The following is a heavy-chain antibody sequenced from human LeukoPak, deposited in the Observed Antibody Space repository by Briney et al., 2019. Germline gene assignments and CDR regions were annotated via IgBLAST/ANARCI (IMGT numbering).Heavy chain of an antibody. CDR2: IYYSGST. D-gene: IGHD3-10*01. CDR1: GGSVSSGSYY. CDR3: ARGFGDWGLSWFDP. Sequence: SETLSLTCTVSGGSVSSGSYYWSWIRQPSGKGLEWIGYIYYSGSTNYNPSLKSRVTISVDTSKNQFSLKLTSVTAADTAVYYCARGFGDWGLSWFDPWGQGTLVTVSS. J-gene: IGHJ5*02. V-gene: IGHV4-61*01.